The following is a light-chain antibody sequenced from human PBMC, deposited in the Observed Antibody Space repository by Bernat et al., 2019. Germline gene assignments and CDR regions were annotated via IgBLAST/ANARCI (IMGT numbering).Light chain of an antibody. CDR3: QQRSNWPPVT. Sequence: IVLTQSPANLSLSPGERATLPCRASQSVSSYLAWYQQKPGQAPKLLIYDASNRATGIPARFSGSGSGTDFTLTISSLEPEDCAVYYCQQRSNWPPVTFGPGTKVDIK. J-gene: IGKJ3*01. V-gene: IGKV3-11*01. CDR1: QSVSSY. CDR2: DAS.